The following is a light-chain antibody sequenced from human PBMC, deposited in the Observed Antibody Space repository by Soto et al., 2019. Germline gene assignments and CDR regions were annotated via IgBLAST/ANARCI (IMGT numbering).Light chain of an antibody. Sequence: QSAPTQPASVSGSPGQSITISCTGTSSDVGAYNYVSWYQQHPGNAPKLMIFEVSNRPSGASNRFSGSKSGNTASLTISGLQAEDEADYYCSSYTSRTTLYVFGTGTKLTVL. V-gene: IGLV2-14*01. CDR1: SSDVGAYNY. CDR3: SSYTSRTTLYV. J-gene: IGLJ1*01. CDR2: EVS.